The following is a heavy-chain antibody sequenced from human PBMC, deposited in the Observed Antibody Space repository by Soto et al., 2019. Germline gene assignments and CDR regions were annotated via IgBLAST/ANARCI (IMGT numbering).Heavy chain of an antibody. CDR1: GLTFSSYS. CDR2: ISSRSSDI. D-gene: IGHD3-10*01. V-gene: IGHV3-21*01. CDR3: AREVVTMVRGVIIAGYYGMDV. J-gene: IGHJ6*02. Sequence: EVQLVESGGGLVKPGGSLRLSCAASGLTFSSYSMNWVSQAPGKRLEWVSSISSRSSDIYYADSVKGRFTISRDNANKSLYLQMTSLRAEDTAVYYCAREVVTMVRGVIIAGYYGMDVWGQGTTVTVSS.